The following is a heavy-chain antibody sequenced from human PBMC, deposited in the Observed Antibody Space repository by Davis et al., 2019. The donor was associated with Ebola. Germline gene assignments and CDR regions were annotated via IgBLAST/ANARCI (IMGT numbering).Heavy chain of an antibody. D-gene: IGHD2-8*02. J-gene: IGHJ6*02. CDR1: GFTFSDYW. V-gene: IGHV3-74*01. Sequence: GESLKISCAASGFTFSDYWMHWVRQAAGKGLVWVSRIKSDGSSISYADSVKGRFTISRDNAKNSLFLQMNSLRAEDTAVYYCAPYCTGGVCNYGMDVWGQGTTVTVSS. CDR3: APYCTGGVCNYGMDV. CDR2: IKSDGSSI.